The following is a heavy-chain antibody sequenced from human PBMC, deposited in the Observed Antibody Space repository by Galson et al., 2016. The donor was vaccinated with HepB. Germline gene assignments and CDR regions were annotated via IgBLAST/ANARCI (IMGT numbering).Heavy chain of an antibody. J-gene: IGHJ6*02. V-gene: IGHV3-23*01. CDR2: ISGSGGST. CDR1: GFTFSSYA. D-gene: IGHD3-10*01. Sequence: SLRLSCAASGFTFSSYAMSWVRQAPGKGLEWVSTISGSGGSTYYADSVEGRFTISRDNSKNTLYLQMNSLRAEDTAVYYCAKITMVQGGFYYHGMDVWGQGTTVTVSS. CDR3: AKITMVQGGFYYHGMDV.